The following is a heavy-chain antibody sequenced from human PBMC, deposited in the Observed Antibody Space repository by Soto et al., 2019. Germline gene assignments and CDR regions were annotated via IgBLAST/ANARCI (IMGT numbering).Heavy chain of an antibody. CDR2: IYPGDSDT. CDR1: GYSFTSYW. D-gene: IGHD1-26*01. CDR3: AAYSGSFYYGMDV. V-gene: IGHV5-51*01. Sequence: PGESLKISCKASGYSFTSYWIGWVRQMPGKGLEWVGIIYPGDSDTRYSPSFQGQVTISADKSISTAYLQWSSLKASDTAMYYCAAYSGSFYYGMDVWGQGTTVTVSS. J-gene: IGHJ6*02.